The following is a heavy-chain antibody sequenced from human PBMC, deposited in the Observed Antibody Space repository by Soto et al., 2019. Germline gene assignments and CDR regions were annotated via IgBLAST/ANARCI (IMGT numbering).Heavy chain of an antibody. Sequence: PGESLKISCKASGYSFTSYWIGWVRQMPGKGLEWMGIIYPGDSDTRYSPSFQGQVTISADKSISTAYLQWSSLKASDTAMYYCARRNSSSWYHYYGMDVWGQGTTVTVSS. CDR3: ARRNSSSWYHYYGMDV. D-gene: IGHD6-13*01. CDR1: GYSFTSYW. V-gene: IGHV5-51*01. CDR2: IYPGDSDT. J-gene: IGHJ6*02.